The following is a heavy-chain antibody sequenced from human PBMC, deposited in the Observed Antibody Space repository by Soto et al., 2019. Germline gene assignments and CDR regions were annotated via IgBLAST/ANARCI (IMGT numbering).Heavy chain of an antibody. V-gene: IGHV3-23*01. CDR1: GLTFNSYA. Sequence: EVQLLESGGGLVQPGGSLRLSCVASGLTFNSYAMTWVRQAPGKGLEWVSTTTGHGDSTYYTDSVKGRFTISRDNSKNTLYLQMNSLSAEDTAVYYCAKDMGDQRRHGLDVWGQGTTVTVSS. CDR3: AKDMGDQRRHGLDV. J-gene: IGHJ6*02. CDR2: TTGHGDST. D-gene: IGHD3-16*01.